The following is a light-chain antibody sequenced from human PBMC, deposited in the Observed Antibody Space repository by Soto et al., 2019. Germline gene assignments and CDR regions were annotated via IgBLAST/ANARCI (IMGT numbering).Light chain of an antibody. CDR3: QNSYRASLT. Sequence: DIQMTQSPSSLAASVGDRVTITCRASQGIRNYLVWYQQKPGKPPKPLIYAATTLDSGAPSRFSGSGSGKDFTLTIGSLQPEDVATYYCQNSYRASLTFGGGTKVEIK. CDR2: AAT. J-gene: IGKJ4*01. CDR1: QGIRNY. V-gene: IGKV1-27*01.